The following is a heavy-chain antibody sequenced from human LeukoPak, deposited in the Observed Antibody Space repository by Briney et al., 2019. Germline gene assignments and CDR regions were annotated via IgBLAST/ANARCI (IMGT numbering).Heavy chain of an antibody. V-gene: IGHV4-4*07. J-gene: IGHJ4*02. D-gene: IGHD2-2*01. Sequence: SETLSLTCTVSGGSISSYYWSWIRQPAGKGLEWIGRIYTSGSTNYNPSLKSRVTMSVDTSKNQFSLKLSSVTAADTAVYYCARRRYCSSTSCYASPPKNYFDYWGQGTLVTVSS. CDR2: IYTSGST. CDR3: ARRRYCSSTSCYASPPKNYFDY. CDR1: GGSISSYY.